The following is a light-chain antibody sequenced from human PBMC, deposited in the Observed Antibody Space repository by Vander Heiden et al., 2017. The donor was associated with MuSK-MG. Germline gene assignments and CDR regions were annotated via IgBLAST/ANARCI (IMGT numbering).Light chain of an antibody. Sequence: QSVLTQPPSASGTPGQRVTISCSGSSSNIGGNYVNWYQQLPGTAPKLLIYRNDQRPSGVPDRFSGSKSGTSASLAISGLRADDETDYYCAVWDDSLNGPVFGGGTKLTVL. V-gene: IGLV1-47*01. CDR1: SSNIGGNY. J-gene: IGLJ3*02. CDR3: AVWDDSLNGPV. CDR2: RND.